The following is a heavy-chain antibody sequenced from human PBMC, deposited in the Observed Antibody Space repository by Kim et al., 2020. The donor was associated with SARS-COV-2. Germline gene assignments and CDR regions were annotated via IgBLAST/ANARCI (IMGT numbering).Heavy chain of an antibody. CDR2: ISAYNGNT. CDR3: ARDVVKGSSTSCVGY. CDR1: GYTFTSYG. J-gene: IGHJ4*02. D-gene: IGHD2-2*01. V-gene: IGHV1-18*04. Sequence: ASVKVSCKASGYTFTSYGISWVRQAPGQGLEWMGWISAYNGNTNYAQKLQGRVTMTTDTSTSTAYMELRSLRSDDTAVYYCARDVVKGSSTSCVGYWGQGTLVTVSS.